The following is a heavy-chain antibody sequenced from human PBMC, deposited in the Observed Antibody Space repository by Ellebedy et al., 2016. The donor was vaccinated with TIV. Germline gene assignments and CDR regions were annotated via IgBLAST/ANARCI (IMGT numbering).Heavy chain of an antibody. CDR2: IYSSGST. CDR3: ARARSYYVEAFDI. D-gene: IGHD1-26*01. V-gene: IGHV4-4*07. CDR1: GGSISSYY. J-gene: IGHJ3*02. Sequence: SETLSLXCTVSGGSISSYYWSWIRQPAGKGLEWMGRIYSSGSTNYNPSLKSRVTMSVDTSKNQFSLKVSSVTAADTAVYYCARARSYYVEAFDIWGQGTMVTVSS.